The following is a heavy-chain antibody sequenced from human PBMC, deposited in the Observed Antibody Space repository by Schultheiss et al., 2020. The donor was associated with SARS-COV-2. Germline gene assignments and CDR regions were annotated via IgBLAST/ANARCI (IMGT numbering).Heavy chain of an antibody. D-gene: IGHD3-16*01. J-gene: IGHJ4*02. CDR3: ARVITSFDY. CDR1: GGSISSGSYY. V-gene: IGHV4-61*02. CDR2: IYTSGST. Sequence: SQTLSLTCTVSGGSISSGSYYWSWIRQPAGKGLEWIGRIYTSGSTNYNPSLKSRVTMSVDTSKNQFSLKLSSVTAADTAVYYCARVITSFDYWGQGTLVTVSS.